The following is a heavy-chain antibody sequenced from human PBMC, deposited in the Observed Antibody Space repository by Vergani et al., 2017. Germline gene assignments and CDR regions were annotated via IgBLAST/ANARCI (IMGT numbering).Heavy chain of an antibody. D-gene: IGHD3-22*01. CDR3: ARDMGRYYYDSSGYYDYYYYGMDV. CDR2: ISSSSSTI. CDR1: GFTFSSYS. V-gene: IGHV3-48*04. J-gene: IGHJ6*02. Sequence: EVQLVESGGGLVQPGGSLRLSCAASGFTFSSYSMNWVRQAPGKGLEWVSYISSSSSTIYYADSVKGRFTISRDNAKNSLYLQMNSLRAEDTAMYYCARDMGRYYYDSSGYYDYYYYGMDVWGQGTTVTVSS.